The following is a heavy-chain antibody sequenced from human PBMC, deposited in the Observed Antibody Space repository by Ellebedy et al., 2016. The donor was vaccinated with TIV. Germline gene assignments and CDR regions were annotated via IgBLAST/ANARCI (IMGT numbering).Heavy chain of an antibody. CDR1: GFTFSSYA. CDR2: ISYDGSNK. J-gene: IGHJ2*01. Sequence: GGSLRLXXAASGFTFSSYAMHWVRQAPGKGLEWVAVISYDGSNKYYADSVKGRFTISRDNSKNTLYLQMNSLRAEDTAVYYCARDSRRVAVAVAYWYFDLWGRGTLVTVSS. V-gene: IGHV3-30-3*01. D-gene: IGHD6-19*01. CDR3: ARDSRRVAVAVAYWYFDL.